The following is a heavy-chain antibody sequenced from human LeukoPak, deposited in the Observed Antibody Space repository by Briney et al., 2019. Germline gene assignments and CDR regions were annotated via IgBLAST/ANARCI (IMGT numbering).Heavy chain of an antibody. CDR1: GYTFTSYG. Sequence: GASVKVSCKASGYTFTSYGISWVRQAPGQGLEWMGWISAYNGNTNYAQKLQGRVTMTTDTSTSTAYMELRSLRSDDTAVYYCARDIHDYVWGSYRYDYWGQGTLVTVSS. CDR3: ARDIHDYVWGSYRYDY. D-gene: IGHD3-16*02. J-gene: IGHJ4*02. V-gene: IGHV1-18*01. CDR2: ISAYNGNT.